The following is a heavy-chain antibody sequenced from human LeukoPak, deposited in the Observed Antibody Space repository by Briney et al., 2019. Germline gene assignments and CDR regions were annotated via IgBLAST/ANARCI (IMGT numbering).Heavy chain of an antibody. J-gene: IGHJ4*02. CDR3: ARGGSYYVGYFDY. Sequence: PSETLSLTCTVSGGSISSSSYYWGWIRQPPGKGLEWIGSIYYSGSTYYNPSLKSRVTISVDTSKNQFSLKLSSVTAADTAVYYCARGGSYYVGYFDYWGQGTLVTVSS. CDR2: IYYSGST. CDR1: GGSISSSSYY. V-gene: IGHV4-39*07. D-gene: IGHD1-26*01.